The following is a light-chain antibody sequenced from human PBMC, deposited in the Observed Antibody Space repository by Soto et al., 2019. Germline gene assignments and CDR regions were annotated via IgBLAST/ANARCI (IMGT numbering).Light chain of an antibody. Sequence: DIHMTLSPSTLSASVGDSVPITCRGSQSISTRLAWYQQKPGKAPKLLVYRASSLESGVPSRFSGSGSGTEFTLTISSLQPDDFATYYCQHYDTYPLTFGGGTKVDIK. CDR3: QHYDTYPLT. V-gene: IGKV1-5*03. CDR2: RAS. CDR1: QSISTR. J-gene: IGKJ4*01.